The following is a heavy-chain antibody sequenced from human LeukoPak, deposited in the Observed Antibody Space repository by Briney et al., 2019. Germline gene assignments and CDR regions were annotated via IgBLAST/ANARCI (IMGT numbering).Heavy chain of an antibody. Sequence: SETLSLTCTVSGYSISSGYYWGWSRQPPGKGLEWIGSIYHSGSTYYNPSLKSRVTISVDTSKNQYSLKLSSVTAADTAVYSCARCYYDFWSGTTYYFDSWGQGTLVTVSS. J-gene: IGHJ4*02. D-gene: IGHD3-3*01. CDR3: ARCYYDFWSGTTYYFDS. CDR1: GYSISSGYY. CDR2: IYHSGST. V-gene: IGHV4-38-2*02.